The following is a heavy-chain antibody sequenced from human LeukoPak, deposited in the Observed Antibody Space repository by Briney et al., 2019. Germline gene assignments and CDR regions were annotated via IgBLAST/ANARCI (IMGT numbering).Heavy chain of an antibody. V-gene: IGHV3-11*03. J-gene: IGHJ4*02. CDR1: GFTFRDYY. Sequence: GWSLTLSYTAFGFTFRDYYMRWIHPAPGKGLEGVSYISRSSSYTKYADSVQGRFTISRDNAKNSLYLQMNSLRAEDTAVYYCARQYIATAGTGGHSWGGGSLVTVCS. CDR2: ISRSSSYT. CDR3: ARQYIATAGTGGHS. D-gene: IGHD6-13*01.